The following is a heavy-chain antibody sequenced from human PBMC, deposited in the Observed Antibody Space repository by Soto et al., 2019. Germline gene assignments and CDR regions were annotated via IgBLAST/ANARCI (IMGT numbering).Heavy chain of an antibody. CDR1: GYTFTSYD. D-gene: IGHD3-10*01. J-gene: IGHJ5*02. Sequence: QVQLVQSGAEVKKPGASVKVSCKASGYTFTSYDINWVRQATGQGLEWMGWMNPNSGNTGYAQKFQGRVTMTRNTSISTAYMELSSLRSEDTAVYYCARGVDYYGSGSYYTHKGWFDPWGQGTLVTVSS. CDR3: ARGVDYYGSGSYYTHKGWFDP. CDR2: MNPNSGNT. V-gene: IGHV1-8*01.